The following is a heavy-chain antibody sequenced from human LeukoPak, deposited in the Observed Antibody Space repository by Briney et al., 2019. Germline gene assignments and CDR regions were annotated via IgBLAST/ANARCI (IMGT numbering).Heavy chain of an antibody. CDR3: ARTEPIFGGYDSSNYYLGPFNY. CDR1: GGTFSSYA. D-gene: IGHD3-22*01. Sequence: GASVKVSCKASGGTFSSYAISWVRQAPGQGLEWVGRVIPILGITTYAQKFQGRITITADKSTSTAYMELTSLRSEDTAVYYCARTEPIFGGYDSSNYYLGPFNYWGQGTLVTVSS. J-gene: IGHJ4*02. V-gene: IGHV1-69*04. CDR2: VIPILGIT.